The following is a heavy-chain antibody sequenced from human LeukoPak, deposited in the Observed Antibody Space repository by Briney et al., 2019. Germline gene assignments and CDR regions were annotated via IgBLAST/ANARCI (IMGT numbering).Heavy chain of an antibody. Sequence: GGSLRLSCAASGFTFTNFAMHWVRQAPGKGLEWVSAISGSGDNNDNTYYADSVKGQFTISRDNSKNTLYLQMSSLRAEDAAVYYCAKSGSTSWYLDYWGQGTLVTVSS. V-gene: IGHV3-23*01. J-gene: IGHJ4*02. CDR3: AKSGSTSWYLDY. CDR1: GFTFTNFA. CDR2: ISGSGDNNDNT. D-gene: IGHD6-13*01.